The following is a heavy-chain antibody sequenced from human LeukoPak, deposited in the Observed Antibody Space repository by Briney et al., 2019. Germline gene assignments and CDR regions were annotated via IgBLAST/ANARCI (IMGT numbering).Heavy chain of an antibody. D-gene: IGHD1-26*01. CDR2: ISSSSSTI. Sequence: GGSLRLSCAAYGFTFSSYSMNWVRQAPDKGLEWVSYISSSSSTIYYADSVKGRFTISRDNAKKSLYLQMNSLRAEDTAVYYCARDLVDDWGQGTLVTVSS. J-gene: IGHJ4*02. CDR1: GFTFSSYS. V-gene: IGHV3-48*01. CDR3: ARDLVDD.